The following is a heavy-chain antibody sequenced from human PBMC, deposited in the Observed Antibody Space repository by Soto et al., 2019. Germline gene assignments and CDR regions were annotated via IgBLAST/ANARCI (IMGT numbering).Heavy chain of an antibody. V-gene: IGHV4-31*03. J-gene: IGHJ6*02. D-gene: IGHD5-12*01. Sequence: PSETLSLTCTVSGGSIGSDGYYWSWIRPHPGKGLEWIVYIYYSGSTYYNPSLKGRVTISVDTSKNQFSLKLSSVTAADTAVYYCARDRPPVRGATIGFGDYYYGMDVWGQGTTVTVSS. CDR3: ARDRPPVRGATIGFGDYYYGMDV. CDR2: IYYSGST. CDR1: GGSIGSDGYY.